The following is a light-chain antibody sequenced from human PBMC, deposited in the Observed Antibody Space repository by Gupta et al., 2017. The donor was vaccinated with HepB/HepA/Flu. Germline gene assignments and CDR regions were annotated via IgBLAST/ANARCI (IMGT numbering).Light chain of an antibody. V-gene: IGKV1-5*03. CDR3: KQYNTYSQT. Sequence: DIQLTHSASTLSASVGDRVTSTCRASQNINAWLAWYQQKPGEAPKLLIYKASSLESGVPARFSGSGSGTEFTLTISSLQADDVATYFCKQYNTYSQTFGQGTKVEIK. CDR2: KAS. CDR1: QNINAW. J-gene: IGKJ1*01.